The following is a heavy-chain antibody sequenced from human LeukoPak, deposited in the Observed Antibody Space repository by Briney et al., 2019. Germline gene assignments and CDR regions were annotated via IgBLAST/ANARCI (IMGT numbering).Heavy chain of an antibody. V-gene: IGHV5-51*01. J-gene: IGHJ4*02. Sequence: GESRNFSCKASGYRLTSNWIGWVRQLPGKGLEWMGIIFPSDSDTRYSPSFQGQVSISADKSISTAYLQWSSLKASDTAIYYCARQGPSDYWPQGPLDSVSS. CDR1: GYRLTSNW. CDR2: IFPSDSDT. CDR3: ARQGPSDY.